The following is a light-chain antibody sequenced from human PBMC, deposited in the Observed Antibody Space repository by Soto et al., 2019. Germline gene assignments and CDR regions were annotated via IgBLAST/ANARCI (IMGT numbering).Light chain of an antibody. Sequence: QSVLTQSPSASASLGASVKLTCTLSSGHSSYAIAWHQQQPEKGPRYLLTRNSDGSHSKGDGIPDRFSGSSSGAERYLTISSLQSEDEADYCCQTWGTGMRVFGGGTKRTVL. CDR3: QTWGTGMRV. V-gene: IGLV4-69*01. CDR2: RNSDGSH. CDR1: SGHSSYA. J-gene: IGLJ2*01.